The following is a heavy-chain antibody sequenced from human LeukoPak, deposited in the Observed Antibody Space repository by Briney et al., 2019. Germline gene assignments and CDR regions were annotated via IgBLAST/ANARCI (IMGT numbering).Heavy chain of an antibody. J-gene: IGHJ3*02. CDR1: GGSISSSSYY. V-gene: IGHV4-39*01. D-gene: IGHD7-27*01. Sequence: SETLSLTCTVSGGSISSSSYYWGWIRQPPGKGLEWIGSIYYSGSTYYNPSLKSRVTISVDTSKNQFSLKLSSVTAADTAVYYCARCSCWGLYINDAFDIWGQGTMVTVSS. CDR3: ARCSCWGLYINDAFDI. CDR2: IYYSGST.